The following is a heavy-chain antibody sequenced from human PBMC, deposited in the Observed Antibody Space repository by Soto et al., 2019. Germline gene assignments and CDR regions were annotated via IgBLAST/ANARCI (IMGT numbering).Heavy chain of an antibody. Sequence: ASVKVSCTASGYTSTIYAMHWVRQAPGQRLEWMGWINAGNGNTKYSQKFQGRVTITRDTSASTAYMELSSLRSEDTAVYYCARVGYYDILTGYLAPNYYFDYWGQGTLVTVSS. V-gene: IGHV1-3*01. J-gene: IGHJ4*02. CDR2: INAGNGNT. CDR1: GYTSTIYA. D-gene: IGHD3-9*01. CDR3: ARVGYYDILTGYLAPNYYFDY.